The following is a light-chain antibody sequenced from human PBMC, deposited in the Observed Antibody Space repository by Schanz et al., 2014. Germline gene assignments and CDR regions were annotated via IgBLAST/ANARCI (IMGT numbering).Light chain of an antibody. Sequence: QSALTQPPSASGSPGQSITISCTGTSSDVGSYGFVSWYQHYPGKAPKVIIYEANKRPSGVSNRFSASKSGYTASLTISGLLAEDEADYYCSSYTGSSPLFVFGTGTKLTVL. CDR1: SSDVGSYGF. CDR2: EAN. J-gene: IGLJ1*01. CDR3: SSYTGSSPLFV. V-gene: IGLV2-14*02.